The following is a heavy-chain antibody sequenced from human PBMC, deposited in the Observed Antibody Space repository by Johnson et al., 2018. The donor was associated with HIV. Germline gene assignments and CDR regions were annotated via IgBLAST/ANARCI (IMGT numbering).Heavy chain of an antibody. D-gene: IGHD1-26*01. V-gene: IGHV3-7*01. J-gene: IGHJ3*02. CDR1: GFTFSSYW. CDR2: IKQDGSEK. Sequence: VQLVESGGGVVQPGRSLRVSCAVSGFTFSSYWMSWVRQAPGKGLEWVANIKQDGSEKYYVDSVKGRFTISRDNAKNSLYLQMNSLRTEDTAVYYCAKDPGSGSYPGAFDIWGQGTMVTVSS. CDR3: AKDPGSGSYPGAFDI.